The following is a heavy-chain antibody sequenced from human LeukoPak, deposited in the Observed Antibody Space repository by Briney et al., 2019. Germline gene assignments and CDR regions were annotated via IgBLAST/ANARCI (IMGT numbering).Heavy chain of an antibody. CDR2: INPNSGGT. V-gene: IGHV1-2*02. D-gene: IGHD3-22*01. J-gene: IGHJ3*02. Sequence: ASVKVSCKASGYTFTGYYMHWVRQAPGQGLEWMGWINPNSGGTNYAQKFQGRVTMTRDTSISTAYMELSRLRSDDTAVYYCARADEDSSGYTDAFDIWGQGTMVTASS. CDR1: GYTFTGYY. CDR3: ARADEDSSGYTDAFDI.